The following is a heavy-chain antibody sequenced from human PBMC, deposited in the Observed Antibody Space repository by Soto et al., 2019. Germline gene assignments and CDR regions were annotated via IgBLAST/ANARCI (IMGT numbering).Heavy chain of an antibody. CDR3: TPRALKDSSGWYEFSD. J-gene: IGHJ4*01. CDR1: GFTFSNVW. CDR2: IKSKTDGGTT. V-gene: IGHV3-15*07. D-gene: IGHD6-19*01. Sequence: EVQLVEAGGGLVKPGGSLRLSCAASGFTFSNVWVNWVRQAPGKGLAWVGRIKSKTDGGTTAYAAPVKGRFTISRDDSKNTLYLQMNRLKTKHTAVYYCTPRALKDSSGWYEFSDWGQGTLVTVSS.